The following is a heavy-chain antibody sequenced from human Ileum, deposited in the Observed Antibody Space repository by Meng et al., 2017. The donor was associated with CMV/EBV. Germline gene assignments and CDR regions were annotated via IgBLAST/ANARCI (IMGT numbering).Heavy chain of an antibody. D-gene: IGHD2-15*01. CDR2: MSPTSGRT. CDR1: GYTFTSLD. V-gene: IGHV1-8*01. J-gene: IGHJ4*02. Sequence: ASVKVSCKASGYTFTSLDINWMRQVTGQGLEWMGWMSPTSGRTGYAQKFQDRVTMTRDTSISTAYMELSSLTSEDTAVYYCARGVDAGVDYWGQGTLVTVSS. CDR3: ARGVDAGVDY.